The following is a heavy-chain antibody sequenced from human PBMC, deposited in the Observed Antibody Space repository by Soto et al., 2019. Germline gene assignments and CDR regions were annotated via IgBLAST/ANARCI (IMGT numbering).Heavy chain of an antibody. D-gene: IGHD1-1*01. J-gene: IGHJ5*02. CDR1: GFTFSSSA. CDR2: ISDSGSRT. V-gene: IGHV3-23*01. Sequence: EEQLLESGGGLVQPGESLRLSCAASGFTFSSSAMNWVRQAPGKGLEWVSIISDSGSRTYYADSVRGRFTIYRDNSKNTLYLQMNSLRAEDTALYYCAKSLNINWKNWFDPWGQGTLVTVSS. CDR3: AKSLNINWKNWFDP.